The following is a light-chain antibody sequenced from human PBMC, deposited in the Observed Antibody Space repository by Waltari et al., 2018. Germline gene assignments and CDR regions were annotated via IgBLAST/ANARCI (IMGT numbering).Light chain of an antibody. J-gene: IGKJ1*01. CDR2: GAS. V-gene: IGKV3-15*01. CDR3: QQYSNWPRT. Sequence: ELVLTPSPATLSLSPGERATLSCRASQSVSSSLAWYQQKPGQAPRLLIYGASSRATGIPDRFSGSGSGTDFTLTISSLEPEDFAVYYCQQYSNWPRTFGQGTKVEIK. CDR1: QSVSSS.